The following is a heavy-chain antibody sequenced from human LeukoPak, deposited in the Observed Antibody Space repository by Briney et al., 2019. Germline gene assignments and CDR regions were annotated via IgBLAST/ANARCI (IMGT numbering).Heavy chain of an antibody. CDR2: IYSGGST. D-gene: IGHD5-24*01. J-gene: IGHJ3*02. CDR1: GFIVSRNY. V-gene: IGHV3-66*01. Sequence: GGPLRLSCAASGFIVSRNYMSWVRRAPGKGLEWVSVIYSGGSTFYADSVKGRFTISRDNSKNTLYLQMNSLRAEDTAVYYCAREMATTGGVFDIWGQGTMVTVSS. CDR3: AREMATTGGVFDI.